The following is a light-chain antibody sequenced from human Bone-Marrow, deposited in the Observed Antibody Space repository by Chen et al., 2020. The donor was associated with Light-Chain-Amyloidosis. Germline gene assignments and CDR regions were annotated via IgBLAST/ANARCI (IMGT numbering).Light chain of an antibody. CDR3: YSYAGSYTFV. CDR2: DVS. Sequence: QSALTQPRSVSGSPGQSVTISCTGTSSDVGGYNFVSWYQQHPGKAPKLMTYDVSKRPSGVPDRFSGSKSGNTASLTISGLQAEDEADYYDYSYAGSYTFVFGTGTNVTVL. J-gene: IGLJ1*01. V-gene: IGLV2-11*01. CDR1: SSDVGGYNF.